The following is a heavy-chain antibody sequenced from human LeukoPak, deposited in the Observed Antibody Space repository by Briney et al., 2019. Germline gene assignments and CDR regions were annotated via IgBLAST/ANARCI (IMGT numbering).Heavy chain of an antibody. J-gene: IGHJ5*02. CDR2: ICGYNGNT. V-gene: IGHV1-18*01. D-gene: IGHD3-9*01. Sequence: ASVKVSCEASGYTFTSYGISWVRQAPGQGLEWMGWICGYNGNTNYAQKFQGRVTMTTHTSTSTAYMELRGLRSDDTAVYYCARDNELLYGINCFDPWGQGTLVTVSS. CDR3: ARDNELLYGINCFDP. CDR1: GYTFTSYG.